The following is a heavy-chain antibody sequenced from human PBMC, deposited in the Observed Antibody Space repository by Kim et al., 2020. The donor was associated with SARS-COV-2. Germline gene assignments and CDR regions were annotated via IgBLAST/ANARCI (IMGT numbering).Heavy chain of an antibody. J-gene: IGHJ2*01. Sequence: GGSLRLSCAASGFTFSSYWMHWVRQAPGKGLVWVSRINSDGSSTSYADSVKGRFTISRDNAKNTLYLQMNSLRAEDTAVYYCARGHYDILTGYRRGTRFDLWGRGTLVTVSS. D-gene: IGHD3-9*01. V-gene: IGHV3-74*01. CDR3: ARGHYDILTGYRRGTRFDL. CDR2: INSDGSST. CDR1: GFTFSSYW.